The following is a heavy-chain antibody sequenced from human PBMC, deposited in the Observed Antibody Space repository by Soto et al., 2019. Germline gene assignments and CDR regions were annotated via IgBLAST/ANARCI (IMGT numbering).Heavy chain of an antibody. D-gene: IGHD4-4*01. CDR1: GYTFTDYY. CDR2: VDPEDGET. V-gene: IGHV1-69-2*01. Sequence: EVQLVQSGAEVKKPGATVKISCKVSGYTFTDYYMHWVQQAPGKGLEWMGLVDPEDGETIYAERFQGRVTITADTSIDTVYMVLSSLRSEHTAVYYCATLTRSTGGIFDYWGQGTLVTVSS. J-gene: IGHJ4*02. CDR3: ATLTRSTGGIFDY.